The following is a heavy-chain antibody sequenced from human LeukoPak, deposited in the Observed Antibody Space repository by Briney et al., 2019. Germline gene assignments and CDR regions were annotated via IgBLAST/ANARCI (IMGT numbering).Heavy chain of an antibody. V-gene: IGHV3-23*01. D-gene: IGHD2-2*02. J-gene: IGHJ5*02. CDR3: AKLVTVVVPASIPNWFDA. CDR1: GFTFSSYA. Sequence: GGSLRLSCAASGFTFSSYAMSWVRQAPGKGLEWVSAISGSGGSTYYADSVKGRFTISRDNSKNTLYLQMNSLRAEDTAVYYCAKLVTVVVPASIPNWFDAWGQGTLVTVSS. CDR2: ISGSGGST.